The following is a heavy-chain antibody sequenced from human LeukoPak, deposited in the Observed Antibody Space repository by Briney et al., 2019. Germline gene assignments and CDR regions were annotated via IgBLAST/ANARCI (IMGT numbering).Heavy chain of an antibody. J-gene: IGHJ4*02. CDR2: SYSGGST. V-gene: IGHV3-53*04. CDR3: ARAVYVWGSYRSYYFDY. CDR1: GFTVSSSY. D-gene: IGHD3-16*02. Sequence: GGSLRLSCAASGFTVSSSYMSLVRPAPGKGLEWVSVSYSGGSTYYADSVKGRFTISRHNSKNTLYLQMNSLRAEDTAVYYCARAVYVWGSYRSYYFDYWGQGTLVTVSS.